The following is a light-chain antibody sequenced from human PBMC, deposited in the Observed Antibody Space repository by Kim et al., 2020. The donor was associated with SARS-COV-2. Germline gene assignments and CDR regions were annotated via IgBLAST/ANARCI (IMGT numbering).Light chain of an antibody. CDR3: QQHGGSPPYT. CDR1: QSVSSSS. Sequence: EIVLTQSPGTLSLSPGERATLSCRASQSVSSSSLAWYQQKPGQAPRLLIYGASNRATGIPDRFSGSGSGTDFSLAISRLEPEDFAVYYCQQHGGSPPYTFGQGTKVDIK. J-gene: IGKJ2*01. V-gene: IGKV3-20*01. CDR2: GAS.